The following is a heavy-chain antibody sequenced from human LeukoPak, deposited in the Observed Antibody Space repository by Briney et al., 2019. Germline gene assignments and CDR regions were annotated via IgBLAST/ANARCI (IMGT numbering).Heavy chain of an antibody. CDR2: ISWNGRNT. D-gene: IGHD6-13*01. V-gene: IGHV3-20*04. CDR1: GFTFDDYD. CDR3: ARGTAAAKIDF. Sequence: GGSLRLSCAASGFTFDDYDLNWVRQAPGKGLEWVSGISWNGRNTAYAESLKGRFTISRDNAKNSLYLQMNSLRAEDTAVYYCARGTAAAKIDFWGQGTLVNVSS. J-gene: IGHJ4*02.